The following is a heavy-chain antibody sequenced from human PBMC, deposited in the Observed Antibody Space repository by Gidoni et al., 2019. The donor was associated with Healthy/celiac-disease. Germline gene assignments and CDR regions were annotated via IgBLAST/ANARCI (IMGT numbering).Heavy chain of an antibody. D-gene: IGHD1-20*01. J-gene: IGHJ4*02. V-gene: IGHV4-39*01. CDR3: ARHDHNWNDVSFDY. Sequence: QLQLHASGPGLVTPSATLSLTCTVSGGSISCSSYYWGWIRQPPGKGLEGSGRIYYSGSTYNNPYLKSRVTISVDTSKNQFSLKLSSVTAADTAVYYCARHDHNWNDVSFDYWGQGTLVTVSS. CDR2: IYYSGST. CDR1: GGSISCSSYY.